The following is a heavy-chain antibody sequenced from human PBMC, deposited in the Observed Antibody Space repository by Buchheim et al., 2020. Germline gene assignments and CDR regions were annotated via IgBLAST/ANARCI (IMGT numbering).Heavy chain of an antibody. CDR2: IYYSGST. CDR3: ARGIAAAGPHLYNWFDP. CDR1: GGSISSSSYY. D-gene: IGHD6-13*01. J-gene: IGHJ5*02. V-gene: IGHV4-39*01. Sequence: QLQLQESGPGLVKPSETLSLTCTVSGGSISSSSYYWGWIRQPPGKGLEWIGSIYYSGSTYYNPSLKSRVTISVDTSKNQFSLKLSSVTAADTAVYYCARGIAAAGPHLYNWFDPWGQGTL.